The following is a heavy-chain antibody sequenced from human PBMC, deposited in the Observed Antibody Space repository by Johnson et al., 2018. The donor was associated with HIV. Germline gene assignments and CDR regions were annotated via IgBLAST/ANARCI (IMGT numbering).Heavy chain of an antibody. J-gene: IGHJ3*02. Sequence: VQLVESGGGLIQPGGSLRLSCAASGFTVSSNYMSWVRQAPGKGLEWVSSINWNGGSTGYGDSVKGRFTISRDNAKNSLYLQMNSLRAGDTAVYYCARRGGPGGRGAFDIWGQGTMVTVSS. CDR2: INWNGGST. D-gene: IGHD3-16*01. V-gene: IGHV3-53*01. CDR1: GFTVSSNY. CDR3: ARRGGPGGRGAFDI.